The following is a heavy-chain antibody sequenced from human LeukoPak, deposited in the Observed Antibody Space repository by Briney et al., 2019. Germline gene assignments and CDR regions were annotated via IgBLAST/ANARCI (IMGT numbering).Heavy chain of an antibody. Sequence: PGGSLRLSCAASGFTFDDYAMHWVRHAPGKGLEWVSGISWNSGSIGYADSVKGRFTISRDNARNSLYLQMNSLRAEDTALYYCAKDNDSYGDYLYYFDYWGQGTLVTVSS. CDR1: GFTFDDYA. D-gene: IGHD4-17*01. CDR2: ISWNSGSI. J-gene: IGHJ4*02. CDR3: AKDNDSYGDYLYYFDY. V-gene: IGHV3-9*01.